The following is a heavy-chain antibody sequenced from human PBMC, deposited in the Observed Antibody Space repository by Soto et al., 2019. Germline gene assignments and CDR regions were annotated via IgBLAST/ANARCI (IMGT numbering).Heavy chain of an antibody. CDR2: ISGYTGNT. Sequence: GASVKVSCKASGYTFTSYGISWVRQAPGQGIEWMGWISGYTGNTNYAQKVQGRVTLTTDTSTSTAYMELTSLTPDDTAVYYCARDEHGSGSYFGRLNWFDPWGQGTLVTVSS. CDR1: GYTFTSYG. CDR3: ARDEHGSGSYFGRLNWFDP. D-gene: IGHD3-10*01. J-gene: IGHJ5*02. V-gene: IGHV1-18*01.